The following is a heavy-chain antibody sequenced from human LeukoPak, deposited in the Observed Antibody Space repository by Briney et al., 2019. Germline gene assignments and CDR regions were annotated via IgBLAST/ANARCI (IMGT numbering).Heavy chain of an antibody. D-gene: IGHD3-3*01. CDR3: ARVYSNYDFWSGYSKAGAFDI. J-gene: IGHJ3*02. V-gene: IGHV1-18*01. CDR2: ISAYNGNT. Sequence: ASVKVPCKASGYTFTSYGISWVRQAPGQGLEWMGWISAYNGNTNYAQKLQGRVTMTTDTSTSTAYMELSSLRSEDTAVYYCARVYSNYDFWSGYSKAGAFDIWGQGTMVTVSS. CDR1: GYTFTSYG.